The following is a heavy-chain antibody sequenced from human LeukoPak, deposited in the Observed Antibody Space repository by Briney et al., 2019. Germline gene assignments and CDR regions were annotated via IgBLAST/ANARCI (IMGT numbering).Heavy chain of an antibody. D-gene: IGHD6-19*01. J-gene: IGHJ6*03. CDR2: INPNSGAT. CDR1: GYSFTGHY. CDR3: AKDQSSDWYGYYYYYMDV. V-gene: IGHV1-2*06. Sequence: ASVKVSCKTSGYSFTGHYLHWVRQAPGQGLEWMGRINPNSGATNYTQHFQGRVTMTRDTSSSTAYMDLSRLRSDDTAVYYCAKDQSSDWYGYYYYYMDVWGKGTTVTISS.